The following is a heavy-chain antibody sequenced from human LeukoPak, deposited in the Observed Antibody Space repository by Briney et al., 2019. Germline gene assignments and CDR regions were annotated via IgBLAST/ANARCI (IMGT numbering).Heavy chain of an antibody. CDR2: IIPIFGTA. CDR1: GGTFSSYA. D-gene: IGHD6-19*01. CDR3: AALAVAGTGDYYYCGMDV. J-gene: IGHJ6*04. Sequence: ASVKVSCKASGGTFSSYAISWVRQAPGQGLEWMGGIIPIFGTANYAQKFQGRVTITADESTSTAYMELSSLRSEDTAVYYCAALAVAGTGDYYYCGMDVWGKGTTVTVSS. V-gene: IGHV1-69*13.